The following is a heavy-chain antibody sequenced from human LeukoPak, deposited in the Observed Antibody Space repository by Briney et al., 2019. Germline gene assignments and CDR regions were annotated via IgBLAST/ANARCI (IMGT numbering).Heavy chain of an antibody. J-gene: IGHJ4*02. V-gene: IGHV4-34*01. CDR2: INHSGST. CDR3: ARGHFLY. D-gene: IGHD3-3*02. CDR1: GGSFSGYY. Sequence: SETLSLTCAVYGGSFSGYYWSWIRQPPGKGLEWIGEINHSGSTNYNPSLRSRVTISVDTSKNQFSLKLSSVTAADTAVYYCARGHFLYWGQGTLVTVSS.